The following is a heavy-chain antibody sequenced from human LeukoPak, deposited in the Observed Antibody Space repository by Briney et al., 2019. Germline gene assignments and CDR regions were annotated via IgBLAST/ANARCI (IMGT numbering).Heavy chain of an antibody. J-gene: IGHJ4*02. V-gene: IGHV3-23*01. CDR2: ISGSGGST. CDR3: AKGAYYYDSSDERVY. Sequence: GGFLRLSCAASGFIFSSDDMHWVRQAPGKGLEWVSAISGSGGSTYYADSVKGRFTISRDNSKNTLYLQMNSLRAEDTAVYYCAKGAYYYDSSDERVYWGQGTQVTVSS. D-gene: IGHD3-22*01. CDR1: GFIFSSDD.